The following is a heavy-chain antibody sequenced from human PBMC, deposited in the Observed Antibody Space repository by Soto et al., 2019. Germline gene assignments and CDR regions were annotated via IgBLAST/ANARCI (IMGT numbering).Heavy chain of an antibody. CDR2: ISSSSSYI. Sequence: PGGSLRLSCAASGFTFSSYSMNWVRQAPGKGLEWVSSISSSSSYIYYADSVKGRFTISRDNAKNSLYLQMNSLRAEDTAVYYCARGGQRGYSYGLFDYRGQGTLVTVS. CDR3: ARGGQRGYSYGLFDY. CDR1: GFTFSSYS. V-gene: IGHV3-21*01. J-gene: IGHJ4*02. D-gene: IGHD5-18*01.